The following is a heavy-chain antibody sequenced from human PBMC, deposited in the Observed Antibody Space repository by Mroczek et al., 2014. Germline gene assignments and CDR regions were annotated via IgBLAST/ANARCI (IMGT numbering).Heavy chain of an antibody. CDR2: LLQWEH. CDR3: ALQHGGSPAFDI. D-gene: IGHD3-16*01. V-gene: IGHV4-59*01. J-gene: IGHJ3*02. CDR1: VAPSVVTT. Sequence: QVQLQQSAHGLVKPSETLSLTCTVSVAPSVVTTGAGSGSPHGKGTGVDWVYLLQWEHQLQPSLKSRVTISVDTSKNQFSLKLSSVTAADTAVYYCALQHGGSPAFDIWGQGTMVTVSS.